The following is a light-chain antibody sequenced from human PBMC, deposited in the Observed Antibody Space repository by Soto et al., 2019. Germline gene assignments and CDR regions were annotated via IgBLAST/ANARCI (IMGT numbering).Light chain of an antibody. J-gene: IGKJ1*01. CDR1: QGIGDD. V-gene: IGKV1-17*01. CDR2: AAS. CDR3: LQLNTYPWT. Sequence: DIQMTQSPSSLSASVGDRVIITCRASQGIGDDLGWYQQKPGKAPKRLIYAASSLQSGVPSRFSGSGSGRDFTLTISSLQPDDFASYYCLQLNTYPWTFGPGTKVEVK.